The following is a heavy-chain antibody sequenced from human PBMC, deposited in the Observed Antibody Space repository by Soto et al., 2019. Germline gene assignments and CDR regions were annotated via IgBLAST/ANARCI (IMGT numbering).Heavy chain of an antibody. CDR2: INPSGGST. CDR1: GYTFTSYY. V-gene: IGHV1-46*01. Sequence: ASVKVSCKASGYTFTSYYMHWVRQAPGQGLEWMGIINPSGGSTSYAQKFQGRVTMTRDTSTSTFYMELSSLISEDTAVYYFARDRDVGAYYYYYYGMDVWGQGTTVTVSS. J-gene: IGHJ6*02. CDR3: ARDRDVGAYYYYYYGMDV. D-gene: IGHD3-16*01.